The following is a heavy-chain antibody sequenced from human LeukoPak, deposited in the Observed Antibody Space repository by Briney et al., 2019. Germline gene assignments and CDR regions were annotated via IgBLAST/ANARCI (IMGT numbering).Heavy chain of an antibody. D-gene: IGHD6-13*01. CDR1: GDTITGYY. CDR3: ARGSIAAAGIHWFDP. CDR2: INTTSGGT. V-gene: IGHV1-2*02. J-gene: IGHJ5*02. Sequence: ASVKVSCKASGDTITGYYRHWVRQAPGQGLEWMGCINTTSGGTNNAQKFQGRVTTTRDMSISTAYMALSRLRSDDTAVYYCARGSIAAAGIHWFDPCGEGTLVTASS.